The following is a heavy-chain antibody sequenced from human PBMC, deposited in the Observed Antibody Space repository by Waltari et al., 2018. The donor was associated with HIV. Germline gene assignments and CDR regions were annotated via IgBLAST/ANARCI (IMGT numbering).Heavy chain of an antibody. Sequence: EVQLVESGGGLVKPGGSLRLSCAASGFTFSSYSMNWVRQAPGKGREWVSSISTSSRYIYYADSLKGRFTISRDNAKNSLYLQMNSLRAEDTAVYYCAREGFCSNGVCSHYYGMDVWGQGTTVTVSS. CDR2: ISTSSRYI. D-gene: IGHD2-8*01. J-gene: IGHJ6*02. CDR1: GFTFSSYS. V-gene: IGHV3-21*01. CDR3: AREGFCSNGVCSHYYGMDV.